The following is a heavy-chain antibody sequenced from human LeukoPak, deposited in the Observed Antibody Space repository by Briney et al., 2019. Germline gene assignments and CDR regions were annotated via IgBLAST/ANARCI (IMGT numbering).Heavy chain of an antibody. V-gene: IGHV3-74*01. Sequence: AGSLTLSCAASGFTFSTYYIHWVRQAPGKGLVSGSRISNDGSSTTYAASVKGRFTISRDNAKNTLYLQMNSLRAEDTAVYYCARSRLGWYFDVWGRGTLVTVSS. CDR2: ISNDGSST. CDR3: ARSRLGWYFDV. CDR1: GFTFSTYY. J-gene: IGHJ2*01. D-gene: IGHD6-25*01.